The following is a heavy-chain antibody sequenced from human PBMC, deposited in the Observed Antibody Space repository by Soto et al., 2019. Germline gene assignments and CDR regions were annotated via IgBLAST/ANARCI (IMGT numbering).Heavy chain of an antibody. CDR1: GGTFSSYA. J-gene: IGHJ5*02. V-gene: IGHV1-69*01. Sequence: QVQLVQSGAEVKKPGSSVKVSCKASGGTFSSYAISWVRQAPGQGLEWMGGIIPIFGTANYAQKFQGRVTITADESTGTAYMELSSLRSEDTAVYYCARETGYSSSSGSYWFDPWGQGTLVTVSS. CDR2: IIPIFGTA. CDR3: ARETGYSSSSGSYWFDP. D-gene: IGHD6-6*01.